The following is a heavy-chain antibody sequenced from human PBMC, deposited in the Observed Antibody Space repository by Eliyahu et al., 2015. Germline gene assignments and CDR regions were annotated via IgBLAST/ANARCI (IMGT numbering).Heavy chain of an antibody. J-gene: IGHJ4*02. Sequence: QVQLVQSGAEVKKPGASGKVSCKASGYTFTSHFMHWVRQAPGQGLEWMGIINPSGGSTSYAQKFQGRVTMTRDTSTSTVYMELSSLRSEDTAVYYCARDPSSGWHIFDYWGQGTLVTVSS. V-gene: IGHV1-46*01. CDR2: INPSGGST. D-gene: IGHD6-19*01. CDR1: GYTFTSHF. CDR3: ARDPSSGWHIFDY.